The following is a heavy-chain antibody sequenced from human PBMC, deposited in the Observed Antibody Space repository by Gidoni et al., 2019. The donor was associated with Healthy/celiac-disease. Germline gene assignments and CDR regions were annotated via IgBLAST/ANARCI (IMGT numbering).Heavy chain of an antibody. Sequence: EVQMLVSGGGLVQPGGSLRLACAASGFSFSSDAMSWVRQAPGKGLEWVSAISGSGGSTYYADSVNVRFTISRYNSKNTLYLQMNSLRAEDTAVYYCVKGGDFWREDAFDIWGQGTMVTVSS. J-gene: IGHJ3*02. CDR3: VKGGDFWREDAFDI. D-gene: IGHD3-3*01. CDR1: GFSFSSDA. CDR2: ISGSGGST. V-gene: IGHV3-23*01.